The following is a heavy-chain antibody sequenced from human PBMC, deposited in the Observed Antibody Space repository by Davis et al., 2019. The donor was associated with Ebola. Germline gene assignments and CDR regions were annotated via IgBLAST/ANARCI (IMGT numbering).Heavy chain of an antibody. D-gene: IGHD3-22*01. CDR2: VYYDGTT. V-gene: IGHV4-59*02. CDR1: SGSVSAHY. J-gene: IGHJ6*02. CDR3: ARVADYYDSSGYYYYYYYYGMDV. Sequence: MPSETLSLTCTVSSGSVSAHYWAWIRQTPGKGLEWVGYVYYDGTTNYNPSLKSRVTISVDTSKNQFSLKLSSVTAADTAVYYCARVADYYDSSGYYYYYYYYGMDVWGQGTTVTVSS.